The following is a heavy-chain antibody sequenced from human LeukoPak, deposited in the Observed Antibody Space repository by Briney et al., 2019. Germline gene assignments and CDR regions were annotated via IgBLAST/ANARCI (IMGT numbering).Heavy chain of an antibody. CDR3: AKSADYGDSPKNNWFDP. CDR2: IRYDGSNK. J-gene: IGHJ5*02. Sequence: GGSLRLSCAASGFTFSSYGMHWVRQAPGKGLEWVAFIRYDGSNKYYADSVKGRFTISRDNSKNTLYLHVNSLRPENTAVYYCAKSADYGDSPKNNWFDPWGQGTLVTASS. V-gene: IGHV3-30*02. D-gene: IGHD4-17*01. CDR1: GFTFSSYG.